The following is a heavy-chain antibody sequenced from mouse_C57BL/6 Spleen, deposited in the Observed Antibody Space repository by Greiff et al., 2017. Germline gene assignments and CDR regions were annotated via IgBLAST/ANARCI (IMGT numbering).Heavy chain of an antibody. Sequence: QVQLQQPGAELVRPGASVKLSCKASGYTFTDYYINWVKQRPGQGLEWIARIYPGSGNTDYNEKFKGKATLTAEKSSSTAYMQLSSLTSEDSAVYFCARKHGLLDAMDYWGQGTSVTVSS. CDR1: GYTFTDYY. CDR3: ARKHGLLDAMDY. J-gene: IGHJ4*01. CDR2: IYPGSGNT. V-gene: IGHV1-76*01. D-gene: IGHD2-10*01.